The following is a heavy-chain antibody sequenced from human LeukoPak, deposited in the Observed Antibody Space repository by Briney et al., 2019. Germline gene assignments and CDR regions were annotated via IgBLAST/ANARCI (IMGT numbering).Heavy chain of an antibody. CDR1: TCSINGYN. J-gene: IGHJ5*02. V-gene: IGHV4-59*01. CDR3: ASVYYGSGSYLPWFDP. Sequence: SETLSCTCTGSTCSINGYNWSWIRHAQGHGLEWCGNIYYSGSTYANPFLKSRVTISVATSKNQFSLKLSSVTAADTAVYYCASVYYGSGSYLPWFDPWGQGTLVTVSS. CDR2: IYYSGST. D-gene: IGHD3-10*01.